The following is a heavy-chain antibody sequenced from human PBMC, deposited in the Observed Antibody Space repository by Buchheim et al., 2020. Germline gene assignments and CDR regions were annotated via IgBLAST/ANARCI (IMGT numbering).Heavy chain of an antibody. V-gene: IGHV1-69*02. Sequence: VKKPGSSVKVSCKASGGTFSSYTISWVRQAPGQGLEWMGRIIPILGIANYAQKFQGRVTITADKSTSTAYMELSSLRSEDTAVYYCASRSYLAPQGAERYYYYGMDVWGQGTT. CDR3: ASRSYLAPQGAERYYYYGMDV. CDR2: IIPILGIA. J-gene: IGHJ6*02. CDR1: GGTFSSYT. D-gene: IGHD3-10*01.